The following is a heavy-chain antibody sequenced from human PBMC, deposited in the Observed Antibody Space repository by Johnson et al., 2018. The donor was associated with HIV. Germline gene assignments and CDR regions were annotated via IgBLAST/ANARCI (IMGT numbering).Heavy chain of an antibody. Sequence: QVQLVESGGGVVQPGRSLRLSCAASGFTFSDYYMSWIRQAPGKGLEWVSYISSSASTIYYADSVRGRFAISRDNVKNSLYLQMNSLRAEDTAVYYCARDRPRGWLQSLGAFDIWGQGTMVTVSS. CDR2: ISSSASTI. CDR1: GFTFSDYY. V-gene: IGHV3-11*01. CDR3: ARDRPRGWLQSLGAFDI. J-gene: IGHJ3*02. D-gene: IGHD5-24*01.